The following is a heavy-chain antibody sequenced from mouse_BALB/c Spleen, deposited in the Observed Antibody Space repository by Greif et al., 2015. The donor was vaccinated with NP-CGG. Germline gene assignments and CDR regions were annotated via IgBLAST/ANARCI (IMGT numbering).Heavy chain of an antibody. CDR2: ISSGGSYT. D-gene: IGHD2-10*01. V-gene: IGHV5-9-3*01. J-gene: IGHJ2*01. CDR1: GFTFSSYA. CDR3: ASPTTLDY. Sequence: EVQVVESGGGLVKPGGSLKLSCAASGFTFSSYAMSWVRQTPEKRLEWVATISSGGSYTYYPDSVKGRLTISRDNAKNTLYLQMSSLRSEDTAMYYCASPTTLDYWGQGTTLTVSS.